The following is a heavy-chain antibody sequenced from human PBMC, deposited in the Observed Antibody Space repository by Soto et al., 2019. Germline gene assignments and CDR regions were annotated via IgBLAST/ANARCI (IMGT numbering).Heavy chain of an antibody. CDR1: GGTFSSYA. Sequence: QVQLVQSGAEVKKPGSSVKVSCKASGGTFSSYAISWVRQAPGQGLEWMGGIIPIFGTANYAQKFQGRVTITADESTSTAYMELSSLRSEDTAVYYCAREGYDFWGGYYAPYYGMDVWGQGTTVTVSS. D-gene: IGHD3-3*01. CDR3: AREGYDFWGGYYAPYYGMDV. J-gene: IGHJ6*02. CDR2: IIPIFGTA. V-gene: IGHV1-69*01.